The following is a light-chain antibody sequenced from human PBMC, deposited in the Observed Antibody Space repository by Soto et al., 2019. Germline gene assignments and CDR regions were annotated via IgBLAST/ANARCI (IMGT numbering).Light chain of an antibody. Sequence: DIQMTQSPSTLSASVGDRVTITCRASQSISSWLAWYQQKPEKDPKLLIYKASSLQSGVPSRFSGSGSETEFTLTISSLQPDDFATYYCQQYSSHSPYTFGQGTKLEIK. J-gene: IGKJ2*01. CDR2: KAS. CDR3: QQYSSHSPYT. CDR1: QSISSW. V-gene: IGKV1-5*03.